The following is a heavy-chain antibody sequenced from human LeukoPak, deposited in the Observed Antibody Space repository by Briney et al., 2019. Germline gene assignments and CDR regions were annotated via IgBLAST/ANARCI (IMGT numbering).Heavy chain of an antibody. J-gene: IGHJ4*02. Sequence: ASVKVSCKASGYTFTNYGISWVRQAPGQGLEWIGWISTYNGYTNYAQKLQGRVTMTTDTSTRTAYMELSSLRSEDTAVYYCARDSVGYYDSSGYYLFDYWGQGTLVTVSS. D-gene: IGHD3-22*01. CDR3: ARDSVGYYDSSGYYLFDY. CDR1: GYTFTNYG. V-gene: IGHV1-18*01. CDR2: ISTYNGYT.